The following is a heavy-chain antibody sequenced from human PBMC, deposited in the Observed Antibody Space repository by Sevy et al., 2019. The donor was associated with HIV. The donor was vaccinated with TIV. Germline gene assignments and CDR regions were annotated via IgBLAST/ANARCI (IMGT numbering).Heavy chain of an antibody. CDR2: ISAYNGNT. V-gene: IGHV1-18*01. CDR3: ARDLGYCSSTSCYNWFDP. Sequence: ASVKVSCKASGYTFTSYGISWVRQAPGQVLEWMGWISAYNGNTNYAQKLQGRVTMTTDTSTSTAYMELRSLRSDDTAVYYCARDLGYCSSTSCYNWFDPWGQGTLVTVSS. D-gene: IGHD2-2*01. CDR1: GYTFTSYG. J-gene: IGHJ5*02.